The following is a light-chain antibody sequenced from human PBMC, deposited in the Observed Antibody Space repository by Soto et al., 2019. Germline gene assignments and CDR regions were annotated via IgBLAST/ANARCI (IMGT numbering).Light chain of an antibody. CDR1: QSISRW. Sequence: DFQMTQSPSPLSQSVGDRVTITCRASQSISRWLAWYQQKPGKAPKVLIYDATNVESGVPSRFSGSGYGTEFTLTISSLQPDDFANYCCQYDGGMWTFGQGTKVDIK. CDR2: DAT. J-gene: IGKJ1*01. V-gene: IGKV1-5*01. CDR3: QYDGGMWT.